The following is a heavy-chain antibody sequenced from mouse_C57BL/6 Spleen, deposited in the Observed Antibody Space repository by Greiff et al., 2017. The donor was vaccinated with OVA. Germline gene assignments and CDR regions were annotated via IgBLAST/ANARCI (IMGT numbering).Heavy chain of an antibody. CDR3: AREGLDSSGYGFAY. V-gene: IGHV5-4*01. Sequence: EVKLQESGGGLVKPGGSLKLSCAASGFTFSSYAMSWVRQTPEKRLEWVATISDGGSYTYYPDNVKGRFTISRDNAKNNLYLQMSHLKSEDTAMYYCAREGLDSSGYGFAYWGQGTLVTVAA. CDR1: GFTFSSYA. D-gene: IGHD3-2*02. J-gene: IGHJ3*01. CDR2: ISDGGSYT.